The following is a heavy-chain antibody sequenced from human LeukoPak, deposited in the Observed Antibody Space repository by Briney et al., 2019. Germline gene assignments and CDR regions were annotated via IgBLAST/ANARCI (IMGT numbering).Heavy chain of an antibody. CDR3: ARGVGFRSRIAVAGPKYFDL. J-gene: IGHJ2*01. CDR2: INHSGST. D-gene: IGHD6-19*01. V-gene: IGHV4-34*01. Sequence: PSETLSLTCAVYGGSFSGYYWSWIRQPPGKGLEWIGEINHSGSTNYNPSLKSRVTISVDTSKNQFSLKLSSVTAADTAVYYCARGVGFRSRIAVAGPKYFDLWGRGTLVTVSS. CDR1: GGSFSGYY.